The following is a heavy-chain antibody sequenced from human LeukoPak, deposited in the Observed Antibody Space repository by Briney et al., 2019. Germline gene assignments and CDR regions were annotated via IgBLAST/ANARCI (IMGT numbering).Heavy chain of an antibody. CDR3: ARSPGYSYGQADY. D-gene: IGHD5-18*01. J-gene: IGHJ4*02. Sequence: SETLSLTCTVSGGSISSYYWSWIRQTPGKGLEWIGNIYYSGSTNYNPSLKSRVTISVDTSKNQFSLKLSSVTAADTAVYYCARSPGYSYGQADYWGQGTLVAVSS. CDR2: IYYSGST. V-gene: IGHV4-59*01. CDR1: GGSISSYY.